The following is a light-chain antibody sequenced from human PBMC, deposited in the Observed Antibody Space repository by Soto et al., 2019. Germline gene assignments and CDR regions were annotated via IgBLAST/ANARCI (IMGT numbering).Light chain of an antibody. V-gene: IGLV2-11*01. J-gene: IGLJ1*01. CDR2: DVN. CDR1: SSDVGGYNY. Sequence: QSALTQPHSVSGSPGQSVAISCSGTSSDVGGYNYVSWYQQHPGKAPKLIIFDVNKRPSGVPDRFSGSKSGSTASLTISGLQAEEDADYYYCSYGGSFYVVGTGTKVTVL. CDR3: CSYGGSFYV.